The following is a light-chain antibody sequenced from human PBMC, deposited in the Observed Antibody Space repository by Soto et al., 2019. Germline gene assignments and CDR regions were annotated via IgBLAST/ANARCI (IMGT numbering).Light chain of an antibody. Sequence: QSVLTQPASVSGSPGQSITISCTGTSSDVGGYNYVSWYQQHPGKATKLMIYDVSNRPSGVSNRFSGSKSGNTTSLTISGLQAEDEADYYCSSYTSSSTPVVFGGGTKVTVL. CDR3: SSYTSSSTPVV. J-gene: IGLJ2*01. CDR2: DVS. V-gene: IGLV2-14*01. CDR1: SSDVGGYNY.